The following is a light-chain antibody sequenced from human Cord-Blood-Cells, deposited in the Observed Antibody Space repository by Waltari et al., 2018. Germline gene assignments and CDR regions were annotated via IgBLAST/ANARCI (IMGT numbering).Light chain of an antibody. CDR1: QSVSSSY. CDR2: GAS. J-gene: IGKJ1*01. V-gene: IGKV3-20*01. CDR3: QQYGSSPWT. Sequence: VWTQSPGTLTLSPGDRANLACRASQSVSSSYLAWYQQKPGQAPRLLIYGASSRATGIPDRFSGSGSGTDFTLTISRLEPEDFAVYYCQQYGSSPWTFGQGTKVEIK.